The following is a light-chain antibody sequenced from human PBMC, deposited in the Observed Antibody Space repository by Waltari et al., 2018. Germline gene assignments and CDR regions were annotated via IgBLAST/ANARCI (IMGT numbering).Light chain of an antibody. CDR1: GLPKKY. J-gene: IGLJ2*01. Sequence: SYELTQAPSVSVSPGQTATITCSGDGLPKKYAYWYQQKSGRAPVMVIYEDTKRPSGIPEGVCGSSSGTMATLTITGAQVEEEAVYYCYSTDRSGKYRTFGGGTKLTVL. V-gene: IGLV3-10*01. CDR2: EDT. CDR3: YSTDRSGKYRT.